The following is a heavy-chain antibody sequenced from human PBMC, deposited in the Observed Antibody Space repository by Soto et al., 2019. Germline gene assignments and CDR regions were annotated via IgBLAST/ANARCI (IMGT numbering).Heavy chain of an antibody. CDR3: ARETPPTDY. CDR2: ISAYNTNT. CDR1: GYTFTSYH. Sequence: QVQLVQSGAEVKKPGASVKVSCKTSGYTFTSYHISWVRQAPGQGLEWMGWISAYNTNTNYAQKIQARVTMTTDTLTSTAYMELRSLRSADTAVYYCARETPPTDYWGQGTLVTVS. J-gene: IGHJ4*02. V-gene: IGHV1-18*01.